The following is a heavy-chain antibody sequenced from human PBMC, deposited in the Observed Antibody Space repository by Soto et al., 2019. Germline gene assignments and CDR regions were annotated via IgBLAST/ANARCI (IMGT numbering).Heavy chain of an antibody. CDR2: IYYSGST. Sequence: SETLSLTCTVSGGSISSSSYYWGWIRQPPGKGLEWIGSIYYSGSTYYNPSLKSRVTISVDTSKNQFSLKLSSVTAADTAVYYCARQGSTPKEYYFDYWGQGTLVTVSS. J-gene: IGHJ4*02. CDR3: ARQGSTPKEYYFDY. CDR1: GGSISSSSYY. V-gene: IGHV4-39*01.